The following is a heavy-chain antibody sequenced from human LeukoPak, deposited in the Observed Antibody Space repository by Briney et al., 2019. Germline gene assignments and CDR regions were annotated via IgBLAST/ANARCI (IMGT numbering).Heavy chain of an antibody. CDR3: LYSSSTHYYYYYMDV. J-gene: IGHJ6*03. Sequence: GGSLRLSCAASGFTFSSFWMNWVRQAPGKGLEWVANIKEDGSEKYYVDSVKGRFTISRDNAKNSLYLQMNSLRAEDTAVYYCLYSSSTHYYYYYMDVWGKGTTVTVSS. CDR1: GFTFSSFW. CDR2: IKEDGSEK. D-gene: IGHD6-6*01. V-gene: IGHV3-7*01.